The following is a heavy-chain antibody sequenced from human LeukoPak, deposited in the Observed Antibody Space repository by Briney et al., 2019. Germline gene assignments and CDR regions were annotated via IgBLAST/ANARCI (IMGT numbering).Heavy chain of an antibody. D-gene: IGHD4-23*01. CDR3: AKEGGNSAGAYYYYYMDV. Sequence: GGSLRLSCSTSGFTFSVYYMSWIRQAPGKGLEWVSYISNSGYNEYYADSVKGRFTISRDNAEKSLFLQMNSLRAEDTAVYYCAKEGGNSAGAYYYYYMDVWGKGTTVTVSS. V-gene: IGHV3-11*04. CDR2: ISNSGYNE. CDR1: GFTFSVYY. J-gene: IGHJ6*03.